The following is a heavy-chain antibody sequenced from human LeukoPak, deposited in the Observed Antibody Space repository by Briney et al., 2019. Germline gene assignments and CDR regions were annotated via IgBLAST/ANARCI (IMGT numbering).Heavy chain of an antibody. CDR3: ARGGGLDV. Sequence: SGGSLRLSCAASGFTFSSYWMNWARQAPGKGLEWVASINSNGNVNYYVDSVKGRFTISRDNAKNSLYLQMSNLRAEDTAVYFCARGGGLDVWGQGATVTVSS. D-gene: IGHD3-16*01. V-gene: IGHV3-7*03. CDR1: GFTFSSYW. J-gene: IGHJ6*02. CDR2: INSNGNVN.